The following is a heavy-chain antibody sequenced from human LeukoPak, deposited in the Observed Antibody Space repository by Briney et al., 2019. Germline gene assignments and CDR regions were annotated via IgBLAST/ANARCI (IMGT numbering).Heavy chain of an antibody. D-gene: IGHD2-15*01. CDR3: ARGRHCSGGSCYSFVY. J-gene: IGHJ4*02. CDR1: GGSISGYY. Sequence: PSETLSLTCTVSGGSISGYYWSWIRQPPGKGLEWIGYIFYSGSTNYNPSLKSRVTISLDTSKNQFSLKLSSVTAADTAVYYCARGRHCSGGSCYSFVYWGQGTLVTVSS. V-gene: IGHV4-59*01. CDR2: IFYSGST.